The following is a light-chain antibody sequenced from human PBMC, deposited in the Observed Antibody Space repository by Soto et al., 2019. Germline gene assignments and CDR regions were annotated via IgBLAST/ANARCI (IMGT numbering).Light chain of an antibody. CDR2: DAS. CDR3: QQYGSSGT. V-gene: IGKV3-20*01. J-gene: IGKJ1*01. Sequence: EIVLTQSPGTLSLSPGERATLSFRASQSVSSNHLAWYQQKLAQAPRLLIYDASSRATGIPDRFSGSGSGTDFTLTISRLEPEDFAVYYCQQYGSSGTCGQGTKV. CDR1: QSVSSNH.